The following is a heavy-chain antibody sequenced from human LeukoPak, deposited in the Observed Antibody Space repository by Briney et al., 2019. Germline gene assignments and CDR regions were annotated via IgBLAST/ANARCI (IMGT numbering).Heavy chain of an antibody. V-gene: IGHV4-59*08. D-gene: IGHD3-9*01. CDR1: GASINDHY. J-gene: IGHJ3*01. CDR2: KYYAGSI. Sequence: PSETLSLTCTVSGASINDHYWSWIRQPPGKGLEWIGYKYYAGSISTNPSLESRVTISVDTSKNQFSLNLYSVTAADTAVYYCARHRFAWYDFDVWGQGTRVTVS. CDR3: ARHRFAWYDFDV.